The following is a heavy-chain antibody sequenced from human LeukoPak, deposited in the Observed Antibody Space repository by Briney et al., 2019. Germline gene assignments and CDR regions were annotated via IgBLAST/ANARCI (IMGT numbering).Heavy chain of an antibody. Sequence: SETLSLTCTVSGGSIGSSNYYWGWIRQPPGKGLEWIGSIYYGGSTYYSPSLKSRVTISVDTSKNQSSLKLSSVTAADTAVYYCARGSIAAAEGSHWFDPWGQGTLVTVSS. CDR2: IYYGGST. CDR3: ARGSIAAAEGSHWFDP. D-gene: IGHD6-13*01. CDR1: GGSIGSSNYY. J-gene: IGHJ5*02. V-gene: IGHV4-39*07.